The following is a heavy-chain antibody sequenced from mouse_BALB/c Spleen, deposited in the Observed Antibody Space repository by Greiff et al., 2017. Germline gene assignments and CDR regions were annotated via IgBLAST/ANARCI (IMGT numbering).Heavy chain of an antibody. CDR1: GFTFSSYA. V-gene: IGHV5-6-5*01. Sequence: EVQVVESGGGLVKPGGSLKLSCAASGFTFSSYAMSWVRQTPEKRLEWVASISSGGSTYYPDSVKGRFTISRDNARNILYLQMSSLRSEDTAMYYCASMITDYYAMDYWGQGTSVTVSS. CDR2: ISSGGST. CDR3: ASMITDYYAMDY. J-gene: IGHJ4*01. D-gene: IGHD2-4*01.